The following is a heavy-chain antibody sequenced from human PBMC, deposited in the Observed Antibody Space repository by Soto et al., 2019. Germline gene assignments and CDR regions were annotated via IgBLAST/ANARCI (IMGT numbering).Heavy chain of an antibody. D-gene: IGHD6-6*01. CDR2: IYYSGTT. V-gene: IGHV4-30-4*01. Sequence: PSETLSLTCTVSGGSIRSDDYYWSWVRQPPGKGLEWIGYIYYSGTTNYNPSLQSRVTISMDTSKNQFSLRLSSVNAADTAVYYCVRDRSNSPEYFDYWGQGTLVTSPQ. J-gene: IGHJ4*02. CDR1: GGSIRSDDYY. CDR3: VRDRSNSPEYFDY.